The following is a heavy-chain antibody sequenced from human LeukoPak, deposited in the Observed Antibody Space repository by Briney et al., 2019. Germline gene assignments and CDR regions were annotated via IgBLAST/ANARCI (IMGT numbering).Heavy chain of an antibody. J-gene: IGHJ6*02. D-gene: IGHD2-2*01. CDR3: ARGGCSSASCYYYYGMDV. Sequence: GGSLRLSCAASGFTFSSYSMNWVRQAPGKGLEWVSSISSSSDYIYYTDSVKGRFTISRDNAKNSLYLQMNSLRAEDTAVYYCARGGCSSASCYYYYGMDVWGQGTTVTASS. V-gene: IGHV3-21*01. CDR1: GFTFSSYS. CDR2: ISSSSDYI.